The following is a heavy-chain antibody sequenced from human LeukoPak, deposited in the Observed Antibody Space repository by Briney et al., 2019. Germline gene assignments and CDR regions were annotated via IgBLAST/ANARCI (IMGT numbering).Heavy chain of an antibody. CDR2: ISAYNGNT. V-gene: IGHV1-18*01. J-gene: IGHJ5*02. D-gene: IGHD2-15*01. CDR3: ARDCSGGSCYSIARFDP. CDR1: GYTFTSYG. Sequence: GASVKVSCKASGYTFTSYGISWVRQAPGQGLEWMGWISAYNGNTNYAQKLQGRVTMTTDTSTSTAYMELRSLRSDDTAVYYCARDCSGGSCYSIARFDPWGQGTLVTVSS.